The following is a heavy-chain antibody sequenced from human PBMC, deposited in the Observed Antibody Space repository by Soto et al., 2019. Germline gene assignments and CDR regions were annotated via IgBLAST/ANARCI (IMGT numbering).Heavy chain of an antibody. J-gene: IGHJ4*02. CDR3: ARARSSTGTTHYDY. D-gene: IGHD1-1*01. CDR2: IYYSGST. V-gene: IGHV4-59*01. CDR1: GGSISSYY. Sequence: SETLSLTCTVSGGSISSYYWSWIRQPPGKGLEWIGYIYYSGSTNYNPSLKSRVTISVDTSKNQFSLKLSSVTAADTAVYYCARARSSTGTTHYDYWGQGTLVTVSS.